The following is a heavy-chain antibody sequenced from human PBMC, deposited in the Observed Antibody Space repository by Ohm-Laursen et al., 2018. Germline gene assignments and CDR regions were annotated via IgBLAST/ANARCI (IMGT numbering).Heavy chain of an antibody. J-gene: IGHJ6*02. CDR1: GYTFTSYY. D-gene: IGHD6-6*01. V-gene: IGHV1-46*01. CDR2: INPRGGST. Sequence: SSVKVSCKASGYTFTSYYMHWVRQAPGQGLEWMGIINPRGGSTSYAQKFQGRVTMTRDTSTSTVYMELSSLRSEDTALYYCAKDSYSSSSYYYGMDVWGQGTTVTVSS. CDR3: AKDSYSSSSYYYGMDV.